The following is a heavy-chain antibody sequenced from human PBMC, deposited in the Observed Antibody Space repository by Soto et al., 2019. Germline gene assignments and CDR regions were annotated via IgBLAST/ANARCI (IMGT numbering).Heavy chain of an antibody. CDR1: GYTFTSYG. V-gene: IGHV1-18*01. Sequence: QVQLVQSGAEVKKPGASVKVSCKASGYTFTSYGISWVRQAPGQGLEWMGGISAYNGNTNYAQKLQGRVTMTTDTSTSTAYMELRSLRSDDTAVYYCARDPFNYDILTGYYPPEYFQHWGHGTLVTVSS. D-gene: IGHD3-9*01. J-gene: IGHJ1*01. CDR2: ISAYNGNT. CDR3: ARDPFNYDILTGYYPPEYFQH.